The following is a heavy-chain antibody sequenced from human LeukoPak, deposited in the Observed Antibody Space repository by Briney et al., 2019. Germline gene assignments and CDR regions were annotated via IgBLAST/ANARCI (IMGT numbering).Heavy chain of an antibody. V-gene: IGHV3-30*02. D-gene: IGHD3-9*01. Sequence: GGSLRLSCAASGFTFSSYGMHWVRQAPGKGLEWVAFIRYDGSSKYYADSVKGRFTISRDNSKNTLYLQMNSLRAEDTAVYYSANGFDWLSPFDYWGQGTLVTVSS. J-gene: IGHJ4*02. CDR1: GFTFSSYG. CDR3: ANGFDWLSPFDY. CDR2: IRYDGSSK.